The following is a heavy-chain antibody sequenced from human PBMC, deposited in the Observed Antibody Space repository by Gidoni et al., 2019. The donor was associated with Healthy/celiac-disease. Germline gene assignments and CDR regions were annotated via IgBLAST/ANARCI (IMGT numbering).Heavy chain of an antibody. Sequence: QVQLQESGPALVKPSGTLSLTCAVSGCSISRSNWWTWVRQHPGKGLEWIGEVYHSGSTNYNTSLKSRVTISVDKSKNQFSLKLSSVTAADTAVYYCARVTIVWQQLLYYFDYWGQGTLVTVSS. CDR1: GCSISRSNW. D-gene: IGHD6-13*01. CDR3: ARVTIVWQQLLYYFDY. CDR2: VYHSGST. V-gene: IGHV4-4*02. J-gene: IGHJ4*02.